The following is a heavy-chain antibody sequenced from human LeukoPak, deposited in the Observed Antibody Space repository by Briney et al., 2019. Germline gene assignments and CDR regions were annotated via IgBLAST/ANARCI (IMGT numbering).Heavy chain of an antibody. D-gene: IGHD3-10*01. V-gene: IGHV1-24*01. Sequence: ASVKVSCKVSGYTLTELSIHWVRQAPGKGLEWMGGFDPEDGETIYAQKFQGRVTMTEDTSTDTAYMELSSLRSEDTAVYYCATVDPMLRGVDYYHSGMGVWGQGTTVTVSS. J-gene: IGHJ6*02. CDR3: ATVDPMLRGVDYYHSGMGV. CDR2: FDPEDGET. CDR1: GYTLTELS.